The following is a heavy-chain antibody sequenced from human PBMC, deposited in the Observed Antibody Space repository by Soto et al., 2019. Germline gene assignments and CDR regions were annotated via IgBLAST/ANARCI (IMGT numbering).Heavy chain of an antibody. V-gene: IGHV1-2*06. J-gene: IGHJ4*02. CDR3: ARNKLTSGIDYFDS. CDR2: ISPRNGDT. D-gene: IGHD5-12*01. Sequence: GASVKVSCKTSAYIFTDYHVHWVRQAPGQGLEWMGRISPRNGDTHYAQKFQGRVTMTRDTSTSSVYMQLNALRSDDTAIFFCARNKLTSGIDYFDSWGQGTLVTVS. CDR1: AYIFTDYH.